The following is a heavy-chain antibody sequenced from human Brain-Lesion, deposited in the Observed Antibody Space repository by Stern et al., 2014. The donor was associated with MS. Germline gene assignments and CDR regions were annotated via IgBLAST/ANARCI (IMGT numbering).Heavy chain of an antibody. J-gene: IGHJ4*02. V-gene: IGHV3-9*01. CDR3: ARDITGSSAYFAY. D-gene: IGHD1-14*01. Sequence: EVQLVESGGDLVQPGRSLRLSCAAFGFTFDDYAMHWVRQAPGKGLEWVAGISWNSGTIGDAASVKGRFTTSRDNAYSSLYLQMNSLRPEDTALYYCARDITGSSAYFAYWGQGTLVTVSS. CDR2: ISWNSGTI. CDR1: GFTFDDYA.